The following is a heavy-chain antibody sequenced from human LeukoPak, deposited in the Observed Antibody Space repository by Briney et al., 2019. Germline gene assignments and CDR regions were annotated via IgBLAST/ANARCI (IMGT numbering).Heavy chain of an antibody. CDR3: ARGGSIAAAVAKYYGMDV. D-gene: IGHD6-25*01. J-gene: IGHJ6*02. CDR1: GGSFSGYY. Sequence: ASETLSPTCAVYGGSFSGYYWSWIRQPPGKGLEWIGYIYYSGSTNYNPSLKSRVTISVDTSKNQFSLKLSSVTAADTAVYYCARGGSIAAAVAKYYGMDVWGQGTTVTVSS. V-gene: IGHV4-59*01. CDR2: IYYSGST.